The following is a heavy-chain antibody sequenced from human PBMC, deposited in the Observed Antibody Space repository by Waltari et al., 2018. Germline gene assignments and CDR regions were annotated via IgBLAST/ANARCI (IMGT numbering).Heavy chain of an antibody. CDR1: GFSLSTSGMC. V-gene: IGHV2-70*01. D-gene: IGHD2-2*01. Sequence: QVTLRESGPALVKPTQTLTLTCTFSGFSLSTSGMCVSWIRQPPGKALEWLALIDWDDDKYYSTSLKTRLTISKDTSKNQVVLTMTNMDPVDTATYYCARRYCSSTSCFYYFDYWGQGTLVTVSS. CDR2: IDWDDDK. CDR3: ARRYCSSTSCFYYFDY. J-gene: IGHJ4*02.